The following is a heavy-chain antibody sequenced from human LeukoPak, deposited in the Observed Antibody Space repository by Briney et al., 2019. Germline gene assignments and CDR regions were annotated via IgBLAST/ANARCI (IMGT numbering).Heavy chain of an antibody. CDR1: GYIFTSYN. Sequence: ASVKVSCKASGYIFTSYNMYWVRQAPGQGLEWMGIINSSGGSTNYAQKFQGRVTMTRDTSTSTVYMELSSLRSEDTAVYYCARDVGREYAGTTDYWGQGTLVTVSS. J-gene: IGHJ4*02. D-gene: IGHD1-1*01. CDR3: ARDVGREYAGTTDY. CDR2: INSSGGST. V-gene: IGHV1-46*01.